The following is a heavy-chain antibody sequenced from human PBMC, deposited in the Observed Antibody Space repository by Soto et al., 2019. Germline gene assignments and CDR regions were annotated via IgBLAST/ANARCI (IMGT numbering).Heavy chain of an antibody. CDR3: TTGTLPPPGCRDV. J-gene: IGHJ6*02. V-gene: IGHV3-15*01. CDR1: VFTFSNPW. Sequence: VGLLRVSCGASVFTFSNPWMSWVSQAPGNVLEWVGRIKSKTDGGTTDYAAPVKGRFTISRDDSKNTLYLQMNSLKTEDTAVYYCTTGTLPPPGCRDVWGQGTTVTSP. CDR2: IKSKTDGGTT.